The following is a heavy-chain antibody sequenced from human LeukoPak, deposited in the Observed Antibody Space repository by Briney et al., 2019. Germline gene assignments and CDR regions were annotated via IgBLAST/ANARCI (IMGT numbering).Heavy chain of an antibody. J-gene: IGHJ3*02. CDR1: GFTFRNYD. CDR2: ISYDGSNK. CDR3: ARRGAAVGGFDI. V-gene: IGHV3-30*03. Sequence: PGGSLRLSCAASGFTFRNYDMHWVRQAPGKGLEWVAVISYDGSNKYYADSVKGRFTVSRDNSKNTLYLQMSSLKSEDTAVYYCARRGAAVGGFDIWGQGTMVTVSS. D-gene: IGHD4-17*01.